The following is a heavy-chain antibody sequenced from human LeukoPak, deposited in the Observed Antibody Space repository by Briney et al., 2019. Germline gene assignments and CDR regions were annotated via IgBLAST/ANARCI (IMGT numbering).Heavy chain of an antibody. CDR2: INPNSGGT. D-gene: IGHD4-17*01. V-gene: IGHV1-2*02. CDR3: AREDSVTYYYYYYGMDV. J-gene: IGHJ6*02. Sequence: ASVKVSCKASGYTFTNYYIHWVRQAPGQGLEWMGWINPNSGGTNYAQKFQGRVTMTRDTSISTAYMELSRLRSDDTAVYYCAREDSVTYYYYYYGMDVWGQGTTVTVSS. CDR1: GYTFTNYY.